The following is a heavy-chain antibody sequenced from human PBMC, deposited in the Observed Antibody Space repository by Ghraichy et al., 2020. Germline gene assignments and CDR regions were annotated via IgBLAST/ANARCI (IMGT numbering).Heavy chain of an antibody. CDR1: GFTFSSYW. CDR2: IKQDGSEK. J-gene: IGHJ6*02. CDR3: ARVSVFREGNYYYGMDV. Sequence: GGSLRLSCAASGFTFSSYWMSWVRQAPGKGLEWVANIKQDGSEKYYVDSVKGRFTISRDNAKNSLYLQMNSLRAEDTAVYYCARVSVFREGNYYYGMDVWGQGTTVTVSS. V-gene: IGHV3-7*01. D-gene: IGHD1-26*01.